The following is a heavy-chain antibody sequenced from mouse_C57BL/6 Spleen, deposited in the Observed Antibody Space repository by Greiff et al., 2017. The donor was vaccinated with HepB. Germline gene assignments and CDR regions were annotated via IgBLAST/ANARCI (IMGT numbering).Heavy chain of an antibody. Sequence: EVKLMESGGGLVKPGGSLKLSCAASGFTFSSYAMSWVRQTPEKRLEWVATISDGGSYTYYPDNVKGRFTISRDNAKNNLYLQMSHLKSEETAMYYCARDRLKDYFDYWGQGTTLTVSS. CDR3: ARDRLKDYFDY. J-gene: IGHJ2*01. CDR2: ISDGGSYT. V-gene: IGHV5-4*01. CDR1: GFTFSSYA. D-gene: IGHD1-3*01.